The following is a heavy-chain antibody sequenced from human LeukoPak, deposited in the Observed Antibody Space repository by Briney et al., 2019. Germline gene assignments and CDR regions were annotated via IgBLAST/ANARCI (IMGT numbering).Heavy chain of an antibody. CDR3: ARDPRGGTSRDNWFDP. D-gene: IGHD1-1*01. V-gene: IGHV4-59*01. Sequence: TETLSLTCLVSGGSISRYHWRSLRPPPGKQLEWIGYIYYSGSTNYNPSLKCRVTISVDSSKDQCSLKLNSATAADTAVYCCARDPRGGTSRDNWFDPWGQGTLVAVSS. CDR2: IYYSGST. CDR1: GGSISRYH. J-gene: IGHJ5*02.